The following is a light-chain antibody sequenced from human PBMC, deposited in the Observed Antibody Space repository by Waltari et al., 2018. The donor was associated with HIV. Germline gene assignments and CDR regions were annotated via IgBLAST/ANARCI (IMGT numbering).Light chain of an antibody. CDR2: EGY. CDR1: WPYKY. V-gene: IGLV3-10*01. Sequence: SYELPQPPSVSVSPGQTARITCSGVWPYKYPVWYQQKSRQAPVVVIYEGYKRPSGIPERFSGSRSGAMAILTISGAQVEDEGDYYCYSTDSSGKGVFGGGTKLTVL. CDR3: YSTDSSGKGV. J-gene: IGLJ3*02.